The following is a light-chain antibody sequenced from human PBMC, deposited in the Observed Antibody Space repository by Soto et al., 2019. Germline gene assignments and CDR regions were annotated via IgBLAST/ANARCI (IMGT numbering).Light chain of an antibody. CDR2: GAS. CDR3: QQYGRSPPFT. Sequence: EIVLTQSPGTLSLSPGERATLSCRASQTVSRRYLAWYQQKPGQAPRLLMYGASNRATGIPDRFSGSGSGTDFTLTISRLEPEDFAVYSCQQYGRSPPFTFGQGTKVEIK. V-gene: IGKV3-20*01. J-gene: IGKJ2*01. CDR1: QTVSRRY.